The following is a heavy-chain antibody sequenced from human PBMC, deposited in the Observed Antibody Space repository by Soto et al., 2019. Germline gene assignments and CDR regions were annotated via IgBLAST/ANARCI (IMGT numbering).Heavy chain of an antibody. CDR3: ARQRGNYFDY. V-gene: IGHV4-59*01. CDR1: GDSISTFY. Sequence: SETLSLTCTVSGDSISTFYWSWIRQPPGKGLEWIGYIYYTGSTNYNPSLKSRVTMSVDTSKKQFSLKLTSVTAADTAVYYCARQRGNYFDYWGQGSLVTVSS. D-gene: IGHD3-10*01. J-gene: IGHJ4*02. CDR2: IYYTGST.